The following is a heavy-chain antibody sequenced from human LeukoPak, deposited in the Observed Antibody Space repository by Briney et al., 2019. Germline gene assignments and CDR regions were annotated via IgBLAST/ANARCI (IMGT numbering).Heavy chain of an antibody. V-gene: IGHV1-18*01. D-gene: IGHD6-19*01. CDR2: ISAYNGNT. CDR3: ARALRGWSWYYFDY. J-gene: IGHJ4*02. Sequence: ASVKVSCKASGYTFASYGISWVRQAPGQGLEWMGWISAYNGNTNYAQKLQGRVTMTTDTSTSTAYMELRSLRSDDTAVYYCARALRGWSWYYFDYWGQGTLVTVSS. CDR1: GYTFASYG.